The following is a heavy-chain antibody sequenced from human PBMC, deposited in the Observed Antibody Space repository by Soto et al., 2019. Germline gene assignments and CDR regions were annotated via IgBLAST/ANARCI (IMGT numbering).Heavy chain of an antibody. CDR1: GFTFSSYA. D-gene: IGHD2-2*02. CDR2: ISGSGGST. V-gene: IGHV3-23*01. CDR3: AKGRGNCSSTSCYTDLGY. Sequence: EVQLLESGGGLVQPGGSLRLSCAASGFTFSSYAMSWVRQAPGKGLEWVSAISGSGGSTYYADSVKGRFTISRDNSKNTLYLQMNSRRAEDTAVYYCAKGRGNCSSTSCYTDLGYWGQGTLVTVSS. J-gene: IGHJ4*02.